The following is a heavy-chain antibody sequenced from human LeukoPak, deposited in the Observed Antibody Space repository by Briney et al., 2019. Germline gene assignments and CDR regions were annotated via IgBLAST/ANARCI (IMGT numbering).Heavy chain of an antibody. CDR1: GFTFSSYS. D-gene: IGHD2-21*01. J-gene: IGHJ3*02. V-gene: IGHV3-48*04. Sequence: GGSLRLSCAASGFTFSSYSVSWVRQAPGKGPEWVSYITSSGSTKYYADSVKGRFTISRDDAKNSLYLQMNSLRAEDTAVYYCVRDHLWSFDIWGQGTVVTVSS. CDR3: VRDHLWSFDI. CDR2: ITSSGSTK.